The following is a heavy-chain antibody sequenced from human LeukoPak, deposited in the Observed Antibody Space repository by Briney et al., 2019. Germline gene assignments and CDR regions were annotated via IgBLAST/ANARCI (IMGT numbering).Heavy chain of an antibody. V-gene: IGHV3-23*01. CDR1: GFTFSSYA. D-gene: IGHD5-18*01. CDR3: ARSIQLWQPLDY. Sequence: GGSLRLSCAASGFTFSSYAMSWVRQAPGKGLEWVSAISGSGGSTYYADSVKGRFTISRDNAKNSLYLQMNSLRAEDTAVYYCARSIQLWQPLDYWGQGTLVTVSS. J-gene: IGHJ4*02. CDR2: ISGSGGST.